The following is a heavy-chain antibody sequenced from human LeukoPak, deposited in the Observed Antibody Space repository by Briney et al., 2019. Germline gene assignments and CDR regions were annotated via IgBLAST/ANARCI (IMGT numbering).Heavy chain of an antibody. CDR1: GFTFSSYG. CDR2: IRFDLSNK. Sequence: PGGSLRLSCAASGFTFSSYGMRWVRQAPGKGLEWVGFIRFDLSNKFHADSVKGRFTISRDNSKNTLYLQMNSLRVDDTAVYYCAKDLRIAATGTTGDYWGQGTLVTVSS. V-gene: IGHV3-30*02. D-gene: IGHD6-13*01. J-gene: IGHJ4*02. CDR3: AKDLRIAATGTTGDY.